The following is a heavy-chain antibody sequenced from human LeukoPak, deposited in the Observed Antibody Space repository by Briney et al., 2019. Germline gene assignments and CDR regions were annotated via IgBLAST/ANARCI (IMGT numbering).Heavy chain of an antibody. J-gene: IGHJ6*02. CDR3: ARMEKFYYGSGGFSPPLMDV. CDR1: GFTFSSYA. CDR2: ISYDGSNK. Sequence: PGGSLRLSCAASGFTFSSYAMHWVRQAPGKGLEWVAVISYDGSNKYYADSVKGRFTISRDNAKNSLYLQMNSLRAEDTAVYYCARMEKFYYGSGGFSPPLMDVWGQGTTVIVSS. V-gene: IGHV3-30-3*01. D-gene: IGHD3-10*01.